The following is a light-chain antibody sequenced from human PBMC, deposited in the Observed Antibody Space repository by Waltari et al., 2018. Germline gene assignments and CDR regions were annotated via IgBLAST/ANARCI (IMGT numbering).Light chain of an antibody. CDR1: SGHINNV. Sequence: QLVLTQSPSASASLGASVKLTCTLSSGHINNVIAWLQQRPEKGPRSLMKVNSDGSHNKGDDIPDRFSGSGSGAERYLSISSLQSEDEADYICQTGGHGTWVFGGGTKLTVL. CDR3: QTGGHGTWV. CDR2: VNSDGSH. V-gene: IGLV4-69*01. J-gene: IGLJ3*02.